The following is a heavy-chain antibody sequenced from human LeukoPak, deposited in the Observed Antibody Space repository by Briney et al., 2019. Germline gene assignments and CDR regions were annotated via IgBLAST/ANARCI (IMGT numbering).Heavy chain of an antibody. Sequence: PSQTLSLPCTVSGGSIYSGSYYWSWIRQPAGKGLVWIGRIYTSGSTNYNPSLKSRVTISVDTSKNQFSLKLSSVTAADTAVYYCARDRRDGYNLYYFDLWGQGTLVTVSS. V-gene: IGHV4-61*02. D-gene: IGHD5-24*01. J-gene: IGHJ4*02. CDR1: GGSIYSGSYY. CDR3: ARDRRDGYNLYYFDL. CDR2: IYTSGST.